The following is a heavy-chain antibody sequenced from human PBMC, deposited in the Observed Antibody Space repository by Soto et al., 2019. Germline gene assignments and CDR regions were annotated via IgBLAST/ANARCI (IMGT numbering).Heavy chain of an antibody. D-gene: IGHD2-2*01. Sequence: GGSLRVSCASSVFTFDDYARPWVRQAPGKGLECVSGISWSSGSTGYADSVKGLFTISRDNSKNTLYLQMNRLRAEDTAIYFCAKVFSSPRPGLGSFDSWGQGTLVTVSS. V-gene: IGHV3-9*01. CDR2: ISWSSGST. CDR3: AKVFSSPRPGLGSFDS. CDR1: VFTFDDYA. J-gene: IGHJ4*02.